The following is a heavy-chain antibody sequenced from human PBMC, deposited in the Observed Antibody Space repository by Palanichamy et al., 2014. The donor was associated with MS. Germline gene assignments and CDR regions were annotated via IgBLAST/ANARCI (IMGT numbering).Heavy chain of an antibody. CDR3: ARGFPNVPGRNDFDS. J-gene: IGHJ4*02. CDR1: GYTFTSYA. D-gene: IGHD6-19*01. CDR2: INTNTGNP. V-gene: IGHV7-4-1*01. Sequence: QVQLVQSGSECKSLGSVKVSCKASGYTFTSYAMNWVRQAPGQGLEWMGWINTNTGNPTYAQGFTGRFVFSLDTSVNTAYVQIYSLKAEDTAVYYCARGFPNVPGRNDFDSWGQGTLVTVSS.